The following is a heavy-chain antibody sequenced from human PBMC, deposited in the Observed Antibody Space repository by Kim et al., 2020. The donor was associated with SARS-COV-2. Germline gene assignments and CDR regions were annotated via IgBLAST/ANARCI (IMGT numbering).Heavy chain of an antibody. CDR3: ARQSLWFGELYAPSWFDP. CDR1: GGSISSSSYY. CDR2: IYYSGST. J-gene: IGHJ5*02. V-gene: IGHV4-39*01. D-gene: IGHD3-10*01. Sequence: SETLSLTCTVSGGSISSSSYYWGWIRQPPGKGLEWIGSIYYSGSTYYNPSLKSRVTISVDTSKNQFSLKLSSVTAADTAVYYCARQSLWFGELYAPSWFDPWGQGTLVTVSS.